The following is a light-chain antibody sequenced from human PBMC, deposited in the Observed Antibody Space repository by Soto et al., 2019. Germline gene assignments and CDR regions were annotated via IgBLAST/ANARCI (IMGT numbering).Light chain of an antibody. Sequence: AIRMTQSPSSLSASAGDRVTITCRASQGINNYLAWYQQRPGKAPKLLIYDASSLHSGVPSKFSGSGSGTDFTLTISYLQSEDFATYYCQQYFSYPLTVGGGTRVEIK. V-gene: IGKV1-8*01. CDR3: QQYFSYPLT. CDR1: QGINNY. CDR2: DAS. J-gene: IGKJ4*01.